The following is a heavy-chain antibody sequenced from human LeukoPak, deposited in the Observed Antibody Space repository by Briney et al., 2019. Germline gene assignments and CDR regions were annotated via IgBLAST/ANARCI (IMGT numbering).Heavy chain of an antibody. CDR2: ISSSGSTI. D-gene: IGHD5-18*01. CDR1: GFTFSSYE. J-gene: IGHJ4*02. Sequence: GGSLRLSCAASGFTFSSYEMNWVRQAPGKGLEWVSYISSSGSTIYYADSVKGRFTISRDNAKNSLYLQMNSLRAEDTAVYYCARYTAMAYFDYWGQGTLVTVSS. V-gene: IGHV3-48*03. CDR3: ARYTAMAYFDY.